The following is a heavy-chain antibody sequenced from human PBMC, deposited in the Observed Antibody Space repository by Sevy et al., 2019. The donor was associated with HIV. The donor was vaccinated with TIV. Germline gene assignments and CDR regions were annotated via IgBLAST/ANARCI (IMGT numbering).Heavy chain of an antibody. CDR1: GGYISSNNYY. Sequence: SETLSLTCTVSGGYISSNNYYWGWIRQPPGKGLEWIRSIYYSGSAYYNPSLKSRVTISVDTSKNQFSLKVSSVTAADTAVYYCARLTIFGVVTDNWFDPWGQGTLVTVSS. CDR3: ARLTIFGVVTDNWFDP. J-gene: IGHJ5*02. V-gene: IGHV4-39*01. D-gene: IGHD3-3*01. CDR2: IYYSGSA.